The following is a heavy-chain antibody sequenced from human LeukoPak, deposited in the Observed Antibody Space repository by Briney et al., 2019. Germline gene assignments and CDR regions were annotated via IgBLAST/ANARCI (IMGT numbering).Heavy chain of an antibody. J-gene: IGHJ4*02. CDR1: GFTFNTYW. CDR3: ARDSDWILFDY. CDR2: VHREGTTT. D-gene: IGHD3/OR15-3a*01. V-gene: IGHV3-74*03. Sequence: PGGSPRLSCAASGFTFNTYWMHWVRQAPGKGLVWVARVHREGTTTAYADSVKGRFTISRDNAKNTLYLQMTNLRAEDTAVYYCARDSDWILFDYWGRGTLVTVYS.